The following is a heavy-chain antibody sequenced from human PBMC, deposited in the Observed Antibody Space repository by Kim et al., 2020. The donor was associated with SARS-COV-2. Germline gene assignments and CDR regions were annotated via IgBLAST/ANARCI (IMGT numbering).Heavy chain of an antibody. CDR3: AKGVPPVQIRGYTYGPPKEYSYYYCGMDV. CDR1: GFTFSSYA. J-gene: IGHJ6*02. CDR2: ISGSGGST. Sequence: GGSLRLSCAASGFTFSSYAMSWVRQAPGKGLEWVSAISGSGGSTYYADSVKGRFTISRDNSKNTLYLQMNSLRAEDTAVYYCAKGVPPVQIRGYTYGPPKEYSYYYCGMDVWGQGTTVTVSS. D-gene: IGHD5-18*01. V-gene: IGHV3-23*01.